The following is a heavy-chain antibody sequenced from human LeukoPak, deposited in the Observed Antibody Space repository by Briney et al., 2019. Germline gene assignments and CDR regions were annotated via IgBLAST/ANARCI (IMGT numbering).Heavy chain of an antibody. CDR1: GYSFTSYW. D-gene: IGHD6-13*01. CDR3: ARRGSGSSSWYKAGSDY. V-gene: IGHV5-51*01. CDR2: IYPGDSDT. Sequence: GESLKISCKGSGYSFTSYWIGWVRQLPGKGLEWMGIIYPGDSDTRYSPSFQGQVTISADKSISTAYLQWSSLKASDTAMYYCARRGSGSSSWYKAGSDYWGQGTLVTVSS. J-gene: IGHJ4*02.